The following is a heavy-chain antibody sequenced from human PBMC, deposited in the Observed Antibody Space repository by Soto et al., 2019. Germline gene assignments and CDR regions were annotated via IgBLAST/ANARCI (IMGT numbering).Heavy chain of an antibody. J-gene: IGHJ5*02. D-gene: IGHD3-9*01. CDR1: GGSISSGDYY. V-gene: IGHV4-30-4*01. Sequence: QVQLQESGPGLVKPSQTLSLTCTVSGGSISSGDYYWSWIRQPPGKGLEWIGYIYYSGSTYYNPSLKSRVTISVDTSKNPFSLKLSSVTAADTAVYYCARGNRREGYYDILTGYYGRNNWFDPWGQGTLVTVSS. CDR3: ARGNRREGYYDILTGYYGRNNWFDP. CDR2: IYYSGST.